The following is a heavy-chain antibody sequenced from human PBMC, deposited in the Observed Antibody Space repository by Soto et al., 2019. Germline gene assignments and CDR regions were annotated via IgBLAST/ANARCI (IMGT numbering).Heavy chain of an antibody. J-gene: IGHJ2*01. CDR1: GGSFSGYY. V-gene: IGHV4-34*01. D-gene: IGHD2-15*01. Sequence: QVQLQQWGAGLLKPSETLSLTCAVYGGSFSGYYWSWIRQPTGKGLEWIGEINHSGSTNYNPSLKSRVTISVDTSKNQFSLKLSSVTAADTAVYYCARGLSMGYCSGGSCYYAYWYFELWGRGTLVTVSS. CDR2: INHSGST. CDR3: ARGLSMGYCSGGSCYYAYWYFEL.